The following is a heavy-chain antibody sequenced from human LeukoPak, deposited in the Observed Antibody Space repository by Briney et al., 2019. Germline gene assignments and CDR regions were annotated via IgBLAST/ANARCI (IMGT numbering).Heavy chain of an antibody. D-gene: IGHD6-6*01. CDR2: LYLGETT. Sequence: TSETLSLTCSVPGDSISSSGYYWGWIRQPPGKGLEWIGSLYLGETTSYNPSLRGRVTISVDTSKNQFSLKLTSVTAADTAVYYCARLERSGKSSSLHYWGQGILVTVSS. J-gene: IGHJ4*02. V-gene: IGHV4-39*01. CDR1: GDSISSSGYY. CDR3: ARLERSGKSSSLHY.